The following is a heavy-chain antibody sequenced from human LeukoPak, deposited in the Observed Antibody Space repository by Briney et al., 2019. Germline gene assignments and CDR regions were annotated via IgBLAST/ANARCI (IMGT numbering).Heavy chain of an antibody. CDR1: GYTFTSYG. Sequence: ASVKVSCKASGYTFTSYGISWVRQAPGQGLEWMGWISAYNGNTNYAQKLQGRVTMTTDTSTSTAYMELRSLRSDDTAVYYRARDLYDGNSARDPIGIQLWLHWGQGTLVTVSS. J-gene: IGHJ4*02. CDR2: ISAYNGNT. D-gene: IGHD5-18*01. V-gene: IGHV1-18*04. CDR3: ARDLYDGNSARDPIGIQLWLH.